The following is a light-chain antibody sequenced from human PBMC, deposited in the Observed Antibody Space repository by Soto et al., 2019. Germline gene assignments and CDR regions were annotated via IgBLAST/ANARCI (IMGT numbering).Light chain of an antibody. J-gene: IGKJ4*01. CDR2: DAS. Sequence: EIVLTQSPATLSLSPGERATLSCRASQSVGGYLDWYQQKPGQAPRLLIYDASNRASGIPARFSGSWSGTDFTLTMSSLEPEDLAVYYCHQRSNWPPLTFGGGTKVEIK. CDR1: QSVGGY. CDR3: HQRSNWPPLT. V-gene: IGKV3-11*01.